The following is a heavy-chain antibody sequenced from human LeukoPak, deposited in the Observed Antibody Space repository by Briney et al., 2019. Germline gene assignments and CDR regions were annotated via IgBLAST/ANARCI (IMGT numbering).Heavy chain of an antibody. Sequence: GGSLRLSCAASGFTFSSYGMHWVRQAPGKGLEWVAVIWYDGSNKYYADSVKGRFTISRDNSKNTLYLQMNSLRAEDTAVYYCARGGFYYYDSSGYYFDYWGQGTLVTVSS. D-gene: IGHD3-22*01. CDR1: GFTFSSYG. CDR2: IWYDGSNK. J-gene: IGHJ4*02. CDR3: ARGGFYYYDSSGYYFDY. V-gene: IGHV3-33*01.